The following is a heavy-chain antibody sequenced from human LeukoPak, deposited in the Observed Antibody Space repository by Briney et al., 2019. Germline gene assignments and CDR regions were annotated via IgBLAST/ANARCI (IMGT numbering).Heavy chain of an antibody. CDR1: GVSISSSSYY. CDR3: ARRSPNYDILTGYYLFDD. D-gene: IGHD3-9*01. Sequence: SETLSLTCTVSGVSISSSSYYWGWIRQPPGKGLEWIGSIYYSGSTYYNPSLKSRVTISVDTSKNQFSLKLSSVTAADTAVYYCARRSPNYDILTGYYLFDDWGQGTLVTVSS. CDR2: IYYSGST. V-gene: IGHV4-39*01. J-gene: IGHJ4*02.